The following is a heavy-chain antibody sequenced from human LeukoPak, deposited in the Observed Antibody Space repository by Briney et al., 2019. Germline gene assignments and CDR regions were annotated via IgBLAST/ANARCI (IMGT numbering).Heavy chain of an antibody. CDR1: GGSISSYY. Sequence: SETLSLTCTVSGGSISSYYWSWLRQPPGKGLEWIGYIYYSGSTNYNPPLKSRVTISVDTSKNQFSLKLSSVTAADTAVYYCAREEGRYAFDIWGQGTMVTVSS. V-gene: IGHV4-59*01. J-gene: IGHJ3*02. CDR3: AREEGRYAFDI. CDR2: IYYSGST.